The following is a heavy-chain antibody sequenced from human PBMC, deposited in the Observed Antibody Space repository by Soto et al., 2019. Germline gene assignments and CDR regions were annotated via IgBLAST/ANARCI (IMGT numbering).Heavy chain of an antibody. J-gene: IGHJ6*02. CDR3: AKGVTPYYYGSGSYYNVLGDGMDV. D-gene: IGHD3-10*01. CDR1: GFTFSSYA. Sequence: GGSLRLSCAASGFTFSSYAMSWVRQAPGKGLEWVSAISGSGGSTYYSHSVKGRFTISRDNSKNTLYLQMNSLRAEDTAVYYCAKGVTPYYYGSGSYYNVLGDGMDVWGQGTTVTVSS. CDR2: ISGSGGST. V-gene: IGHV3-23*01.